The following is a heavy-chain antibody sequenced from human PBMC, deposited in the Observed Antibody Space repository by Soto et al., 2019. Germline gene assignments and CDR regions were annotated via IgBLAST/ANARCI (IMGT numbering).Heavy chain of an antibody. D-gene: IGHD5-18*01. CDR2: IYPGDSET. J-gene: IGHJ4*02. CDR3: AKPGAPTDTVVYDF. Sequence: GESLKISCKASGYSFANYWIGWVCQKPGKGLEWMGVIYPGDSETTYSPSFEGQVIISVDRSRGTAFLEWSSLKASDTAMYYCAKPGAPTDTVVYDFWGQGTQVTVSS. CDR1: GYSFANYW. V-gene: IGHV5-51*01.